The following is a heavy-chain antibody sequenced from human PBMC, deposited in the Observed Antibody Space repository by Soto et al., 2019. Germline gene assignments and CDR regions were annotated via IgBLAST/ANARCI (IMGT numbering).Heavy chain of an antibody. D-gene: IGHD6-6*01. CDR2: IKSNTDGGTI. Sequence: EVQLVESGGGLEEPGGSLRLSCAASGFTFRKAWMNWVRQAPGKGLEWVGRIKSNTDGGTIDYAVPVKGRFTISRDDSKTTLYLQLNSLKTDDTAVYYCTTCNSPYGSSWGSDYYYYGMDFWGQGTTVTVSS. CDR3: TTCNSPYGSSWGSDYYYYGMDF. V-gene: IGHV3-15*07. CDR1: GFTFRKAW. J-gene: IGHJ6*02.